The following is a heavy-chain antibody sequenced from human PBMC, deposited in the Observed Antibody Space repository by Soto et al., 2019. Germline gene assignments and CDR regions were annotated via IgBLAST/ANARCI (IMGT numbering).Heavy chain of an antibody. Sequence: ASVKVSCKASGFTFSSSSVQWVRQARGQRLEWIGWIVVGSGDTNYAQKFQERVTITREMSTTTAYMDLSSLRSEDTAVYYCAAESLLYGTGVWGQEITVNASS. V-gene: IGHV1-58*01. CDR1: GFTFSSSS. J-gene: IGHJ6*02. CDR3: AAESLLYGTGV. CDR2: IVVGSGDT.